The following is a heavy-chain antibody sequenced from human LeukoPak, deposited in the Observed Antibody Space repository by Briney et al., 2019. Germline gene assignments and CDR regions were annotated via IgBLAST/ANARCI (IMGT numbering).Heavy chain of an antibody. CDR1: GGSISSYY. D-gene: IGHD1-1*01. CDR3: ARGEGGTYYFDY. Sequence: SETLSLTCTVSGGSISSYYWGWIRQPPGKGLEWIGSIYYSGSTYYNPSLKSRVTISVDTSKNQFSLKLSSVTAADTAVYYCARGEGGTYYFDYWGQGTLVTVSS. CDR2: IYYSGST. V-gene: IGHV4-39*07. J-gene: IGHJ4*02.